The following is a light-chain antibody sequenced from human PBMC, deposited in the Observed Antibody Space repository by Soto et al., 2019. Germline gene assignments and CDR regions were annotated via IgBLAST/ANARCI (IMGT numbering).Light chain of an antibody. Sequence: QSALTQPPSASGSPGESVTVSCTGASSDVGRYDYVSWYQQHPGKAPKLVISEVSNRPSGVSHRFSGSKSGNTASLTISGLQAEDEADYYCCSYTGTTTPLFGGGTKLTVL. CDR1: SSDVGRYDY. CDR3: CSYTGTTTPL. V-gene: IGLV2-14*01. J-gene: IGLJ2*01. CDR2: EVS.